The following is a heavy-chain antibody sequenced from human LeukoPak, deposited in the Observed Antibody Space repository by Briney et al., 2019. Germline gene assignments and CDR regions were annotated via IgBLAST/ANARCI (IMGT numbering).Heavy chain of an antibody. CDR3: ARDRLGGYSYGKYNWFDP. Sequence: ASVKVSCKASGYTFTSYYMHWVRQAPGQGLGWMGLINPTGGSTGYAQKFQGRVTMTRDMSTSTDYMELSSLRSEDTAIYYCARDRLGGYSYGKYNWFDPWGQGTLVSVSS. CDR2: INPTGGST. CDR1: GYTFTSYY. J-gene: IGHJ5*02. V-gene: IGHV1-46*01. D-gene: IGHD5-18*01.